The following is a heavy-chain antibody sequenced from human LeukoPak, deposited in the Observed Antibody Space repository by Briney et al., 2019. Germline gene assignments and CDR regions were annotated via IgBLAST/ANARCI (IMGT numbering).Heavy chain of an antibody. J-gene: IGHJ4*02. Sequence: GGSLRLSCAASGFNDNGNYMTWVREAPGTGLGWLSVIYSGGSTYYADSVRGRFTISRDNSKNTLYLQMNSLRAEDTAVYYCASRSDYYDSSGQSEIDYWGQGTLVTVSS. CDR3: ASRSDYYDSSGQSEIDY. D-gene: IGHD3-22*01. CDR2: IYSGGST. CDR1: GFNDNGNY. V-gene: IGHV3-53*05.